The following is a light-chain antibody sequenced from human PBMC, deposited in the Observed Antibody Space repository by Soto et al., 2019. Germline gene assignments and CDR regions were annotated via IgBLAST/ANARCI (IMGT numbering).Light chain of an antibody. V-gene: IGKV1-33*01. J-gene: IGKJ3*01. CDR3: QQYDDFPFT. CDR2: DAS. Sequence: DLPMTQSPSPLPASVGDRVTITCQASQAISKNLNWYQQKPGKVPKLLIYDASTLEPGVPSRFSGSGSGTEFTFTISSLQPEDIATYYCQQYDDFPFTFGPGTKVDL. CDR1: QAISKN.